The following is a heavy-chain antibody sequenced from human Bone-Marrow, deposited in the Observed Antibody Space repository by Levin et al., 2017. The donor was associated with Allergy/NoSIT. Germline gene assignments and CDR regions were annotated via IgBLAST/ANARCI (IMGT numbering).Heavy chain of an antibody. J-gene: IGHJ4*02. CDR1: GYSLIGYY. V-gene: IGHV1-2*02. CDR2: IHPNSGDT. D-gene: IGHD3-16*01. Sequence: GESLKISCKTSGYSLIGYYVHWVRQAPGQGLEWMGWIHPNSGDTNYAQKFQGRVTLASDTSISTAYVELRGLRFDDTAVYYCDIWGSSRGGATRGWSWGQGSLVTVSS. CDR3: DIWGSSRGGATRGWS.